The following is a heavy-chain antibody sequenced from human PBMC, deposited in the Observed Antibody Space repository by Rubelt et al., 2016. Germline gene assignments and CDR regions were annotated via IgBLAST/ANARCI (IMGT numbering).Heavy chain of an antibody. J-gene: IGHJ3*02. CDR3: ARFSRRITIFGVARGAFDI. Sequence: QKFQERVTITRDMSTSTAYMELRSLRSDDTAVYYCARFSRRITIFGVARGAFDIWGQGTMVTVSS. D-gene: IGHD3-3*01. V-gene: IGHV1-58*01.